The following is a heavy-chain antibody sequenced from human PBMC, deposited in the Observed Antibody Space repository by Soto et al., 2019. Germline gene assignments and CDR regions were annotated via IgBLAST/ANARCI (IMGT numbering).Heavy chain of an antibody. CDR1: RYTVTGYY. CDR2: IKPNTGGT. Sequence: ASVKVSCKASRYTVTGYYMDWVRQARGQGLEWIGWIKPNTGGTSYAKKCQRRVPRTGDTSISTPYRELSRLRADDTAVYYRARDHYDIWSGYLYNCSDPWGQLTLFTISS. CDR3: ARDHYDIWSGYLYNCSDP. J-gene: IGHJ5*02. V-gene: IGHV1-2*02. D-gene: IGHD3-3*01.